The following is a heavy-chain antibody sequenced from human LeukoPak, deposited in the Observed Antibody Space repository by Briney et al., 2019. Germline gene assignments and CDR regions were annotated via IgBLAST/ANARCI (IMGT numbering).Heavy chain of an antibody. CDR3: ARHRLYDSTGYYYDFDY. V-gene: IGHV4-38-2*01. CDR1: GYSIGSGYY. J-gene: IGHJ4*02. CDR2: IYFSGSI. D-gene: IGHD3-22*01. Sequence: SETLSLTCAVSGYSIGSGYYWGWIRQPPGKGLEWVGSIYFSGSIYYNPSLKSRVTISLNTSKNQFSLKLSSVTAADTAVYYCARHRLYDSTGYYYDFDYWGQGTLVTVSS.